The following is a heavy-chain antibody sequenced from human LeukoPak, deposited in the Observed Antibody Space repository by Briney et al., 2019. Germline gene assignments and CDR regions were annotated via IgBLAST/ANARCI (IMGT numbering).Heavy chain of an antibody. J-gene: IGHJ1*01. Sequence: ASVKVSCKASGYTFTNYYMHWVRQAPGQGLEWMGVMNPSGGNTNYAQKLQGRVTMTTDTSTSTAYMELRSLRSDDTAVYYCAEYYYDSTFQHWGQGTLVTVSS. CDR3: AEYYYDSTFQH. D-gene: IGHD3-22*01. V-gene: IGHV1-46*01. CDR2: MNPSGGNT. CDR1: GYTFTNYY.